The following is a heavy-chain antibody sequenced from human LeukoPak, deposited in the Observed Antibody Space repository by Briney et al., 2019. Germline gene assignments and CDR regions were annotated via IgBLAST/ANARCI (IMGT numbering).Heavy chain of an antibody. D-gene: IGHD3-16*01. Sequence: ASETLSLTCTVSGVSVSTTSYYWSWIRQPPGKGLEWVSFITSTTIGGTIYYADSVRGRFTVSRDDAKNSLHLQMNSLRAEDTAVYYCARDNCLGQCWGQGTLVTVSS. J-gene: IGHJ1*01. CDR3: ARDNCLGQC. CDR1: GVSVSTTSYY. CDR2: ITSTTIGGTI. V-gene: IGHV3-48*01.